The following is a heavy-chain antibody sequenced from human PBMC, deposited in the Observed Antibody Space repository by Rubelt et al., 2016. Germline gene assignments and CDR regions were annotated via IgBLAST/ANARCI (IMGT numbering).Heavy chain of an antibody. V-gene: IGHV4-34*01. D-gene: IGHD4-17*01. J-gene: IGHJ4*02. CDR2: ISQGGNT. CDR3: ARGQKRTTMLLFDY. CDR1: GGSFSGYS. Sequence: QVQLQQWGAGLLKPAETLSLTCAVYGGSFSGYSWSWIRLSPGTGLEWIGEISQGGNTNYNPSLKSRVHITSKKQFSLNLTAVTAADTAVDYCARGQKRTTMLLFDYWGQGTLVTVSS.